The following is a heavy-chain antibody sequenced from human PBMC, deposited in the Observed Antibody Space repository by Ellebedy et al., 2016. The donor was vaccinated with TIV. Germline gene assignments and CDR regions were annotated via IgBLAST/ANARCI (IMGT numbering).Heavy chain of an antibody. Sequence: SVKVSXXASGGTFSSYAISWVRQAPGQGLEWMGGIIPIFGTANYAQKFQGRVTITADESTSTAYMELSSLRSEDTAVYYCAREEDYGSGSALSYYYGMDVWGQGTTVTVSS. V-gene: IGHV1-69*13. CDR1: GGTFSSYA. J-gene: IGHJ6*02. D-gene: IGHD3-10*01. CDR3: AREEDYGSGSALSYYYGMDV. CDR2: IIPIFGTA.